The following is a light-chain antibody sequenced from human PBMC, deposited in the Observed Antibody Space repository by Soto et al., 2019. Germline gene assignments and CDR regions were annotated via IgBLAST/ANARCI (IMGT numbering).Light chain of an antibody. CDR1: QGSSNF. V-gene: IGKV1-27*01. CDR3: QKNSSVIT. Sequence: DIQMTQSPSSLSASVGDRVTITCRPSQGSSNFLAWYQQKPWKVPKLLISAASTLQSVVPSRFSGSGSGTDFTLTITSLQPEDVATYYCQKNSSVITFGQGTRLEIK. J-gene: IGKJ5*01. CDR2: AAS.